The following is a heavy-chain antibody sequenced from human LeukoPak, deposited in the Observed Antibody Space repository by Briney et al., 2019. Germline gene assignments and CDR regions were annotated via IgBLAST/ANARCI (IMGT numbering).Heavy chain of an antibody. Sequence: ASVKVSCKASGYTFSGSYIHWVRQAPGQGLEWLGRINPNSGDTNYAQKFQGRVTMTRDTSISTAYMELSRLRSDDTAVYYCARSVWGYFDYWGQGTLVAVSS. V-gene: IGHV1-2*06. CDR1: GYTFSGSY. CDR3: ARSVWGYFDY. D-gene: IGHD3-16*01. J-gene: IGHJ4*02. CDR2: INPNSGDT.